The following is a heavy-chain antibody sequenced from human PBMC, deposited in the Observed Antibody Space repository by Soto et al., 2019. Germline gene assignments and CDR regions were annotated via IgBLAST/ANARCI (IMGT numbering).Heavy chain of an antibody. CDR3: ARHSVALRGYYASSGYWYFDY. Sequence: QLQLQESGPGLVKPSETLSLTCTVSGDSISSSSYYWGWIRQPPGKGLEWIGNIYYSGSTYYNPSLKSRVTISVDTSKNQFSLKLSSVTAADTAVYYCARHSVALRGYYASSGYWYFDYWGQGTLVTVSS. CDR1: GDSISSSSYY. D-gene: IGHD3-22*01. CDR2: IYYSGST. J-gene: IGHJ4*02. V-gene: IGHV4-39*01.